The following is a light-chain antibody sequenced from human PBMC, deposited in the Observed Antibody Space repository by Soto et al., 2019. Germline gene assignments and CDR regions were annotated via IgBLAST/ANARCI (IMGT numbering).Light chain of an antibody. V-gene: IGKV3-15*01. CDR1: QSVGTN. CDR2: RVS. J-gene: IGKJ5*01. CDR3: QQYYHWPIT. Sequence: DIVMTQSPGTLSVSPGERATLSCRASQSVGTNLAWYQQRPGQAPRLLIYRVSTRATDIAARFTGSGSGTDFTLSISSLQTEDFAVYYCQQYYHWPITFGPGTRLEIK.